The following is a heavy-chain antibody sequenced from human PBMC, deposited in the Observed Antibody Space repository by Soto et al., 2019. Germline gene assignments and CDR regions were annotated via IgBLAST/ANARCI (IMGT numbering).Heavy chain of an antibody. CDR1: GYTFTSYG. D-gene: IGHD3-22*01. CDR2: ISAYNGNT. V-gene: IGHV1-18*01. CDR3: ARGGVVVINSLHLYAFDI. J-gene: IGHJ3*02. Sequence: QVQLVQSGAEVKKPGASVKVSCKASGYTFTSYGISWVRQAPGQGLEWMGWISAYNGNTNYAQKLQGRVTMTTDTSTSTAYMELRSLRSDDTVVYYCARGGVVVINSLHLYAFDIWGQGTMVTVSS.